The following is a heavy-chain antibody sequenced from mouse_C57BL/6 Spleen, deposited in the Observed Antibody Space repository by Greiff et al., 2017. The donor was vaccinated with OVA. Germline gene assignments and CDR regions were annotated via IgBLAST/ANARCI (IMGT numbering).Heavy chain of an antibody. Sequence: QVQLKQSGAELVRPGASVTLSCKASGYTFTDYEMHWVKQTPVHGLEWIGAIDPETGGTAYNQKFKGKAILTADKSSSTAYMELRSLTSEDSAVYYCTRIGYYYFDYWGQGTTLTVSS. CDR2: IDPETGGT. V-gene: IGHV1-15*01. CDR1: GYTFTDYE. CDR3: TRIGYYYFDY. J-gene: IGHJ2*01. D-gene: IGHD2-3*01.